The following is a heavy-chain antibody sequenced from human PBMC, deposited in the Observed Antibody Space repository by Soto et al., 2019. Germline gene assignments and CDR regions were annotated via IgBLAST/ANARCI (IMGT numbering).Heavy chain of an antibody. CDR2: IYHTGRT. V-gene: IGHV4-30-4*01. CDR1: GGSISSGDYY. CDR3: ARERPDGARLDP. Sequence: QVQLQESGPGLVKPSQTLSLTCTVSGGSISSGDYYWRWIRQPPGKGLEWIGYIYHTGRTYYNPSLKSRVTISVDTSKNPFSLRLSSVTAADTAVYYCARERPDGARLDPWGQGTLVTVSS. J-gene: IGHJ5*02. D-gene: IGHD6-6*01.